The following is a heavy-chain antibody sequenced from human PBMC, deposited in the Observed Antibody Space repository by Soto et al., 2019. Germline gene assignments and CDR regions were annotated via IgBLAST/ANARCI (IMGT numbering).Heavy chain of an antibody. Sequence: EVQLVQSGAEVKKPGESLRISCKGSGYSFTSYWISWVRQIPGKGLGWRGRIDPSDSYTNYSPSFQGHVTISADKSISTAYLQWSSLKASDTAMYYCARLQAAAGDNDLTFDYWGQGTLVTVSS. CDR3: ARLQAAAGDNDLTFDY. V-gene: IGHV5-10-1*01. CDR1: GYSFTSYW. D-gene: IGHD6-13*01. CDR2: IDPSDSYT. J-gene: IGHJ4*02.